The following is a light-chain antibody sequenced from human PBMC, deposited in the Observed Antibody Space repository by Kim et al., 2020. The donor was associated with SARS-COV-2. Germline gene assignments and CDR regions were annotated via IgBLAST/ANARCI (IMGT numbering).Light chain of an antibody. J-gene: IGLJ3*02. CDR1: SSNIGSNT. Sequence: QSVLTQPPSASGTPGQRVTISCSGSSSNIGSNTVNWYQQLPGTAPKLLIYSNNQRPSGVPDRFSGSKSGTSASLAISGLQSEDEADYYCAAWDDGLNGYWVFGGGTQLTVL. CDR3: AAWDDGLNGYWV. V-gene: IGLV1-44*01. CDR2: SNN.